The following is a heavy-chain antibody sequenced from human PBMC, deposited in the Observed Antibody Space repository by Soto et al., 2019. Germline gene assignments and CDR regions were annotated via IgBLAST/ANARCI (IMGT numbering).Heavy chain of an antibody. CDR2: IIPIFGTA. V-gene: IGHV1-69*13. Sequence: SVKVSCKASGGTFSSYAISWVRQAPGQGLEWMGGIIPIFGTANYAQKFQGRVTITADESTSTAYMELSSLRSEDTAVYYCARILTGEMATYDAFAIWGQGTMVTVSS. CDR3: ARILTGEMATYDAFAI. CDR1: GGTFSSYA. D-gene: IGHD5-12*01. J-gene: IGHJ3*02.